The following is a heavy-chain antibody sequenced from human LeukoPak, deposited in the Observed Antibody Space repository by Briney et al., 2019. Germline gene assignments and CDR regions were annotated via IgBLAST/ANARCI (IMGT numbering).Heavy chain of an antibody. CDR3: ARNNGMDV. V-gene: IGHV3-21*04. CDR2: ISSTSSYI. CDR1: GFIFSSYS. J-gene: IGHJ6*02. Sequence: PGGSLRLSCAASGFIFSSYSINWVRQAPGKGLEWVSAISSTSSYIYYADSVKGRFTISRDNAKNSLYLQMNSLRAEDTALYHCARNNGMDVWGQGTTVIVSS.